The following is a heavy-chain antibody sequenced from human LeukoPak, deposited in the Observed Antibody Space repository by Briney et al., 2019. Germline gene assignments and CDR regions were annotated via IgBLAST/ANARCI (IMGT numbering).Heavy chain of an antibody. J-gene: IGHJ5*02. V-gene: IGHV4-31*03. CDR3: ARAFSDIVVVPAAISYWFDP. Sequence: PSETLSLTCTVSGGSISSGGYYWSWIRQHPGKGLEWIGYIYYSGSTYYNPPLKSRVTISVDTSKNQFSLKLSSVTAADTAVYYCARAFSDIVVVPAAISYWFDPWGQGTLVTVSS. D-gene: IGHD2-2*01. CDR1: GGSISSGGYY. CDR2: IYYSGST.